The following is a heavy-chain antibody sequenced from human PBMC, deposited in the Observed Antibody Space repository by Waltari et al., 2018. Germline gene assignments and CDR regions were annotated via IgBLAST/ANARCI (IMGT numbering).Heavy chain of an antibody. J-gene: IGHJ4*02. CDR1: GGSISSSSYY. D-gene: IGHD4-17*01. CDR2: IYYSGST. CDR3: ARPPSSGDYFDY. Sequence: QLQLQESGPGLVKPSETLSLTCTVPGGSISSSSYYWGWIRQPPGKGLEWIGSIYYSGSTYYNPSLKSRVTISVDTSKNQFSLKLSSVTAADTAVYYCARPPSSGDYFDYWGQGTLVTVSS. V-gene: IGHV4-39*07.